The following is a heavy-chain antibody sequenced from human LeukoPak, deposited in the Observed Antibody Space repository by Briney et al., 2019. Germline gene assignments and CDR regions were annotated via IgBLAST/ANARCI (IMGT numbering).Heavy chain of an antibody. D-gene: IGHD2-21*02. J-gene: IGHJ4*02. V-gene: IGHV3-48*03. Sequence: PGGSLRLSCTTSGFTFSDYEMNWVRKAPGKGLEWISFISYSGNSIYYADSVKGRFTISRDNAKNSLYLQMNSLRAEDTAVYYCARDNNANGDLEYLDYWGQGTLVTVSS. CDR1: GFTFSDYE. CDR2: ISYSGNSI. CDR3: ARDNNANGDLEYLDY.